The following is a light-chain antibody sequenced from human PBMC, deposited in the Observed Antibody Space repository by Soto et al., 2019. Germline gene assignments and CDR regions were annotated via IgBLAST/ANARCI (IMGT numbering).Light chain of an antibody. Sequence: EIVLTQSPGTLSLSPGERATLSCRASQSVSSSYLAWYQQKHGQAPRLLIYGASSSATGIPDRFSGSGSGTDFTLTISRLEPEDFAVYYCQQYGSSPMYTFGQGTKLEIK. CDR3: QQYGSSPMYT. J-gene: IGKJ2*01. CDR2: GAS. CDR1: QSVSSSY. V-gene: IGKV3-20*01.